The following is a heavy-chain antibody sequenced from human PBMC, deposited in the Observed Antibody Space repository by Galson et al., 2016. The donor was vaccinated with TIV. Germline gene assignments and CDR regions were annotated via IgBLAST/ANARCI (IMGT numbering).Heavy chain of an antibody. CDR3: AKGQLRAARRFYYMDV. D-gene: IGHD1-1*01. V-gene: IGHV3-9*01. CDR2: ISWNSGST. J-gene: IGHJ6*03. Sequence: SLRLSCAASGFTFDDYAMHWVRQVPGRGLEWVSVISWNSGSTGYADSVKGRFIISRDNAKNSLYLQMNSLRAEDTALYYCAKGQLRAARRFYYMDVWGKETTVTVSS. CDR1: GFTFDDYA.